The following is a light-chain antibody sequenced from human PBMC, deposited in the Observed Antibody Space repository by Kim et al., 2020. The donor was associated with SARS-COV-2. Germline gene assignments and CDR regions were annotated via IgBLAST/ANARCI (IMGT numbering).Light chain of an antibody. CDR2: GAS. J-gene: IGKJ1*01. V-gene: IGKV3-20*01. CDR1: QSVSSSY. CDR3: QQYGNSPHT. Sequence: SPGERATLSWRASQSVSSSYLAWYQQKPGQAPRLLIYGASSRATGVPDRISGSGSGTDFTLTITRLEPEDFAVYYCQQYGNSPHTFGQGTKVDIK.